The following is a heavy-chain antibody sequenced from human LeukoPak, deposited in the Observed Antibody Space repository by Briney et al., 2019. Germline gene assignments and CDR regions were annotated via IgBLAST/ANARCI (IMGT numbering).Heavy chain of an antibody. J-gene: IGHJ6*02. Sequence: GGSLRLSCAASGFTFSSYWMSWVRQAPGKGREWVANIKQDGSEKYYVDSVKGRFTISRDNAKNSLYLQMNSLRAEDTAVYYCARDGRLMDYGMDVWGQGTTVTVSS. CDR1: GFTFSSYW. V-gene: IGHV3-7*01. D-gene: IGHD2-8*01. CDR3: ARDGRLMDYGMDV. CDR2: IKQDGSEK.